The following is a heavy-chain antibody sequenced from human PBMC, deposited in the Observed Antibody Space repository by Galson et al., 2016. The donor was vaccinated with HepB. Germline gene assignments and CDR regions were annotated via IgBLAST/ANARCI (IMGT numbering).Heavy chain of an antibody. Sequence: SETLSLTCVVSGASVNSSNWWTWVRQAPGTGLEWIGEIYHTGTSDNNPSLLSRFTMSIDNSRNLFSLNLNSVTAADTAVYYCARASIFPGARMVFDSWGRGILVTVSS. J-gene: IGHJ5*01. D-gene: IGHD2-2*01. CDR2: IYHTGTS. CDR1: GASVNSSNW. CDR3: ARASIFPGARMVFDS. V-gene: IGHV4/OR15-8*02.